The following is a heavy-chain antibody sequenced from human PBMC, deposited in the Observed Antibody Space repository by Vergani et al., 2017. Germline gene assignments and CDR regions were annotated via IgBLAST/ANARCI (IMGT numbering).Heavy chain of an antibody. J-gene: IGHJ4*02. Sequence: EVQLLESGGGLVQPGGSLSLSCAASGFTFSSYAMSWVRQAPGKGLEWVSAISGSGGSTYYADSVKGRFTISRDNSKNTLYLQMNSLRAEDTAVYYCAKDQGSYGSGTYDYWGQGTLVTVSS. CDR1: GFTFSSYA. D-gene: IGHD3-10*01. CDR3: AKDQGSYGSGTYDY. V-gene: IGHV3-23*01. CDR2: ISGSGGST.